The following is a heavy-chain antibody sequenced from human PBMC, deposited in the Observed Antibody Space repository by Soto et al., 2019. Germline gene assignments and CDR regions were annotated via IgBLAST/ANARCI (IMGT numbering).Heavy chain of an antibody. D-gene: IGHD1-20*01. CDR2: IYRAGNT. CDR1: GDSITAYY. Sequence: QVQLQESGPGLVKPSETLSLTCTVSGDSITAYYWSWIRQSPGKGLEWIGYIYRAGNTNYNPSLGSRVSMSVDTSRNPFSLKLRSVTAADTAIYYCARLNYYFHYWGQGTLVTVSS. CDR3: ARLNYYFHY. V-gene: IGHV4-59*08. J-gene: IGHJ4*02.